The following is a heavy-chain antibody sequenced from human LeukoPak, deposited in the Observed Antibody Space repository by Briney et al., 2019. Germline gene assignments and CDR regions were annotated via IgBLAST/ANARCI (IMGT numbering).Heavy chain of an antibody. Sequence: SETLSLTCTVSGGSISSYYWSWIRQPPGKGLEWIGYIYYSGSTSYNPSLKSRVTISVDTSKNQFSLKLSSVTAADTAVYYCARVTDSSGFYYFDYWGQGTLVTVSS. J-gene: IGHJ4*02. CDR3: ARVTDSSGFYYFDY. CDR2: IYYSGST. CDR1: GGSISSYY. V-gene: IGHV4-59*01. D-gene: IGHD3-22*01.